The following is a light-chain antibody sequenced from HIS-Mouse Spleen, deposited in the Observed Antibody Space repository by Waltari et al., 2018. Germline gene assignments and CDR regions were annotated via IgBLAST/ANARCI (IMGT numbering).Light chain of an antibody. CDR1: QSLLHSNGYNY. Sequence: DIVMTQSPLSLPVTPGEPASISCRSSQSLLHSNGYNYLDWYMQKPGQSPQLLIYLGSNRASGVPDRFSGSGSGTEFTLTISRVEAEDVAVYYCMQALQTPNTFGQGTKLEIK. CDR2: LGS. CDR3: MQALQTPNT. J-gene: IGKJ2*01. V-gene: IGKV2-28*01.